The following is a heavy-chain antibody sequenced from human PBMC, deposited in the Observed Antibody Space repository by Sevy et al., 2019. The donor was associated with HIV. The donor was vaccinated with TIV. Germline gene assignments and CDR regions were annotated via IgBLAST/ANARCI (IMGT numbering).Heavy chain of an antibody. J-gene: IGHJ4*02. V-gene: IGHV3-23*01. CDR1: GVTFSSYA. CDR3: AKDSGISAQIVVALRY. Sequence: GGSLRLSCADSGVTFSSYAMSWVRQAPGKGLEWVSTISGHGGSTYYAGAGKGRFTISRDNSKKMVYLQMNSLGAEDTAVYYCAKDSGISAQIVVALRYWGQGTQVTVSS. CDR2: ISGHGGST. D-gene: IGHD3-22*01.